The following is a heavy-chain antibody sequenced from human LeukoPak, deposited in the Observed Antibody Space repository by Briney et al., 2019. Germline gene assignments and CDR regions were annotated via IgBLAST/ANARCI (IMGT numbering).Heavy chain of an antibody. V-gene: IGHV3-23*01. CDR2: ISGSGGST. CDR1: GFTFSSYS. J-gene: IGHJ4*02. D-gene: IGHD4-17*01. Sequence: GGSLRLSCAASGFTFSSYSMNWVRQAPGKGLEWVSAISGSGGSTYYADSVKGRFTISRDNSKNTLYLQMNSLRAEDTAVYYCANLQYTVTTRAGFDYWGQGTLVTVSS. CDR3: ANLQYTVTTRAGFDY.